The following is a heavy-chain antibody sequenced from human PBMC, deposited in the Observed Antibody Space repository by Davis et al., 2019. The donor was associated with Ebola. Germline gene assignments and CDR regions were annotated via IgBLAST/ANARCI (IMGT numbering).Heavy chain of an antibody. CDR2: INQDGGEK. J-gene: IGHJ4*02. CDR3: ARDLVYGGNAFFDY. V-gene: IGHV3-7*03. Sequence: GGSLRLSCTASGFTFGDYAMSWFRQAPGKGLEWVANINQDGGEKQYVDSVKGRFTISRDNAKNSLSLQMSSLRADDTAMYYCARDLVYGGNAFFDYWGQGTPVRVSS. D-gene: IGHD4-23*01. CDR1: GFTFGDYA.